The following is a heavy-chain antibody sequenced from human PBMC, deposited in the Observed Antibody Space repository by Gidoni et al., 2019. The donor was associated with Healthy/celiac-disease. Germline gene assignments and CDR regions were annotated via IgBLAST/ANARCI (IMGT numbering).Heavy chain of an antibody. CDR2: INHSGST. D-gene: IGHD6-13*01. J-gene: IGHJ6*02. CDR3: ARGRRIAAAGIFYYYYGMDV. Sequence: QVQLQQWGAGLLKLSETLSLTCAVYGGSFSGYYWSWIRQPPGKGLEWIGEINHSGSTNYNPSLKRRVTISVDTSKNQFSLKLSSVTAADTAVYYCARGRRIAAAGIFYYYYGMDVWGQGTTVTVSS. V-gene: IGHV4-34*01. CDR1: GGSFSGYY.